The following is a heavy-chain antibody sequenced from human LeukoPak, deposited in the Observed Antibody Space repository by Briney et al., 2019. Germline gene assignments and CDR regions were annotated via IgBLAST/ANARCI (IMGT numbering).Heavy chain of an antibody. CDR3: ARDPRTVRI. CDR1: GFTFSDNY. D-gene: IGHD1-1*01. V-gene: IGHV3-11*04. CDR2: ISGNGGVI. J-gene: IGHJ4*02. Sequence: PGGSLRLSCAASGFTFSDNYMTWVRQAPGQGLEWLSYISGNGGVIQYADSVKGRFTISRDNAKNLLYLQMDSLRVEDTAIYYCARDPRTVRIWGQGTLVTVSS.